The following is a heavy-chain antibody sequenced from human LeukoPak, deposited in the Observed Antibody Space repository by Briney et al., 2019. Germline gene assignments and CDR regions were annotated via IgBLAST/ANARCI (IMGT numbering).Heavy chain of an antibody. CDR2: ISGSGGST. V-gene: IGHV3-23*01. CDR1: GFTFSSYA. J-gene: IGHJ5*02. CDR3: AKGRDSSSWYMEGNWFDP. D-gene: IGHD6-13*01. Sequence: GGSLRLSCAASGFTFSSYAMSWVRQAPGKGLEWVSAISGSGGSTYYADSVKGRFTISRDNSKNTLYLQMNSLRAEDTAVYYCAKGRDSSSWYMEGNWFDPWGQGTLVTVSS.